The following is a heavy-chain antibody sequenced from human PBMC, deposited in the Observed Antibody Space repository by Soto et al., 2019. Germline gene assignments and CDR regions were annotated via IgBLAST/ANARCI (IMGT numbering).Heavy chain of an antibody. CDR1: GFTFSSYW. CDR3: ARDPRTASYYYYGMDV. V-gene: IGHV3-7*03. Sequence: EVQLVESGGGLVQPGGSLRLSCAASGFTFSSYWMSWVRQAPGKGLEWVANIKQDGSEKYYVDSVKGRFTISRDNAKNSLYLKMNSLRAEDTAVYYCARDPRTASYYYYGMDVWGQGTTVTVSS. D-gene: IGHD2-2*01. CDR2: IKQDGSEK. J-gene: IGHJ6*02.